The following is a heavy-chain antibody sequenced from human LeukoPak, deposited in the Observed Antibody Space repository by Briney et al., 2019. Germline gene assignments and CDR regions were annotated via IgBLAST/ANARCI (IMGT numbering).Heavy chain of an antibody. J-gene: IGHJ3*02. Sequence: SETLSLTCTGSGGSISSSSYYWGWIRQPPGKGLEWIGSIYYSGSTYYNPSLKSRVTISVDTSKNQFSLKLSSVTAADTAVYYCARVREDPWNSAPHAFDIWGQGTMVTVSS. CDR2: IYYSGST. V-gene: IGHV4-39*01. CDR1: GGSISSSSYY. CDR3: ARVREDPWNSAPHAFDI. D-gene: IGHD1-1*01.